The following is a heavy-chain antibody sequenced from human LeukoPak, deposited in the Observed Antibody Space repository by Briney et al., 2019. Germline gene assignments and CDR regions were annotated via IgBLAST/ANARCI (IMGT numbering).Heavy chain of an antibody. CDR2: IIPIFGTA. D-gene: IGHD3-16*02. J-gene: IGHJ4*02. CDR3: ARALYDYVWGSYRQFDY. V-gene: IGHV1-69*13. Sequence: SVKVPCKASGGTFSSYAISWVRQAPGQGLEWMGGIIPIFGTANYAQKFQGRVTITADESTSTAYMELSSLRSEDTAVYYCARALYDYVWGSYRQFDYWGQGTLVTVSS. CDR1: GGTFSSYA.